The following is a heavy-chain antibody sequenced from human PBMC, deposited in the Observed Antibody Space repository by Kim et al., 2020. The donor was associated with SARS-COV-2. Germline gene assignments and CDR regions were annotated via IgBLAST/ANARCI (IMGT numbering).Heavy chain of an antibody. CDR2: FDPEDGET. J-gene: IGHJ4*02. CDR3: ATARGGFLEWPEERGRTFDY. D-gene: IGHD3-3*01. CDR1: GYTLTELS. V-gene: IGHV1-24*01. Sequence: ASVKVSCKVSGYTLTELSMHWVRQAPGKGLEWMGGFDPEDGETIYAQKFQGRVTMTEDTSTDTAYMELSSLRSEDTAVYYCATARGGFLEWPEERGRTFDYWGQGTLVTVSS.